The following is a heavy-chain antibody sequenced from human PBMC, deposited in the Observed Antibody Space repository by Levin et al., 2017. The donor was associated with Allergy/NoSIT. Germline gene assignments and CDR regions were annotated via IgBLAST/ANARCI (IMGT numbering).Heavy chain of an antibody. J-gene: IGHJ6*02. V-gene: IGHV3-21*01. CDR3: ARDNRDLERIAVAGTSSYYYGMDV. Sequence: GESLKISCAASGFTFSSYSMNWVRQAPGKGLEWLSSISSSSSYIYYADSVKGRFTISRDNAKNSLYLQMNSLRAEDTAVYYCARDNRDLERIAVAGTSSYYYGMDVWGQGTTVTVSS. CDR1: GFTFSSYS. CDR2: ISSSSSYI. D-gene: IGHD6-19*01.